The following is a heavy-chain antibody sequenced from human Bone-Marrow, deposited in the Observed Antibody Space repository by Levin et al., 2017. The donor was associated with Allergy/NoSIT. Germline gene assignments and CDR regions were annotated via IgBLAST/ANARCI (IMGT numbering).Heavy chain of an antibody. D-gene: IGHD2-2*01. CDR1: GFSFNGYS. CDR2: ISSTSSDI. J-gene: IGHJ4*02. CDR3: ASDLPAATS. V-gene: IGHV3-21*01. Sequence: LSLTCAASGFSFNGYSMSWVRQAPGKGLEWVSFISSTSSDIYYADSVKGRFTISRDNAKNSLYLQMNSLRAEDTAVYYCASDLPAATSWGQGTLVTVSS.